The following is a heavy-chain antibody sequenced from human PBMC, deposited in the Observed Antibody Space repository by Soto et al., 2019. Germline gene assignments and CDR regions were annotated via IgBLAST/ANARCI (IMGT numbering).Heavy chain of an antibody. CDR2: ISYDGSNK. V-gene: IGHV3-30*18. J-gene: IGHJ4*02. CDR3: AKDRMGAGVRGYFDY. Sequence: QVQLVESGGGVVQPGKSLRLSCAGSGFTFGSYGMDWVRQAPGKGLEWVAVISYDGSNKYYADSVKGRFTISRDNSKNTLYLQMSSLRADDTAVYYCAKDRMGAGVRGYFDYWGQGTLVTVSS. D-gene: IGHD3-10*01. CDR1: GFTFGSYG.